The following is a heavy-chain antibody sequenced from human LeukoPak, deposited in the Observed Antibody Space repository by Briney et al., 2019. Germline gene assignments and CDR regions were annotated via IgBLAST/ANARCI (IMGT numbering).Heavy chain of an antibody. CDR2: IYYSGST. D-gene: IGHD6-19*01. CDR3: AREGGWYNWFDP. CDR1: GGSISSYY. J-gene: IGHJ5*02. Sequence: SETLSLTCTVSGGSISSYYWSWIRQPPGKGLEWIGYIYYSGSTNYNPSPKSRVTISVDTSKNQFSLKLSSVTAADTAVYYCAREGGWYNWFDPWGQGTLVTVSS. V-gene: IGHV4-59*01.